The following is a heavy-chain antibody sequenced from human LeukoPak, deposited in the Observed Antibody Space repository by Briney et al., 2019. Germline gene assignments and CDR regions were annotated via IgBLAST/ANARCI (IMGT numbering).Heavy chain of an antibody. CDR3: ARDQGANFDY. CDR2: VFYSGST. V-gene: IGHV4-59*01. J-gene: IGHJ4*02. CDR1: GGSISSYY. D-gene: IGHD3-16*01. Sequence: SETLSLTCPVSGGSISSYYWSWIRQPPGKGLEWIGYVFYSGSTNYNPSLKSRVTISVDTSKNQFSLKLSSVTAADTAVYYCARDQGANFDYWGQGTLVTVSS.